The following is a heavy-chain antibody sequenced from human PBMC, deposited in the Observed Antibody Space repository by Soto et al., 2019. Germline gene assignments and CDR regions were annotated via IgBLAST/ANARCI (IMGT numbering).Heavy chain of an antibody. D-gene: IGHD6-6*01. J-gene: IGHJ6*02. V-gene: IGHV3-30*18. CDR1: GFTFSSYG. CDR3: AKDIAARNYYYYGMDV. Sequence: GGSLRLSCAASGFTFSSYGMHWVRQAPGKGLEWVAVISYDGSNKYYADSVKGRFAISRDNSKNTLYLQMNSLRAEDTAVYYCAKDIAARNYYYYGMDVWGQGTTVTVSS. CDR2: ISYDGSNK.